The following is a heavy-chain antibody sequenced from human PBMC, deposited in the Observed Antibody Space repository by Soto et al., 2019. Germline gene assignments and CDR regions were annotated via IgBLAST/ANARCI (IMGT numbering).Heavy chain of an antibody. CDR2: ITGNSAFT. CDR3: AKNRDYDYDAFDV. D-gene: IGHD3-16*01. V-gene: IGHV3-23*01. CDR1: GFTFNRNA. J-gene: IGHJ3*01. Sequence: GGSLRLSCAGSGFTFNRNAMSWVRQAPGKGLEWVSGITGNSAFTYYADSVKGRFIISRNNSKNTLYLQINTLRVEDTAVYYCAKNRDYDYDAFDVWGPGTVVTVS.